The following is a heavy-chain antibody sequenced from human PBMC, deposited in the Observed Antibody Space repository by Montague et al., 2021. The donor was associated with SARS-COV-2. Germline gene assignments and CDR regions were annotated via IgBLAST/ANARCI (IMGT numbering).Heavy chain of an antibody. CDR3: ASEKLGFSGGSYGMDV. J-gene: IGHJ6*02. CDR2: IKQDGSDK. V-gene: IGHV3-7*01. D-gene: IGHD3-10*01. Sequence: SLRLSCAASGFTFSNYWMSWVRQAPGKGLEWVANIKQDGSDKYYVGSVRGRFTISRDNAKNSLDLQLNSLRVEDTAVYFCASEKLGFSGGSYGMDVWGQGTTVTVSS. CDR1: GFTFSNYW.